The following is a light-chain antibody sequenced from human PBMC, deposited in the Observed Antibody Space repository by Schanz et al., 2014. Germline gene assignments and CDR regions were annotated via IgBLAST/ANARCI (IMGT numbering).Light chain of an antibody. CDR2: DVS. V-gene: IGLV2-11*01. CDR3: SSYTSSSTLVV. J-gene: IGLJ1*01. CDR1: SSDIGAYNF. Sequence: QSALTQPRSVSGSPGQSVTISCTGTSSDIGAYNFVSWYQQHPGKAPKLMIYDVSKRPSGVPDRFSGSKSGNTASLTISGLQAEDEADYYCSSYTSSSTLVVFGTGTKLTVL.